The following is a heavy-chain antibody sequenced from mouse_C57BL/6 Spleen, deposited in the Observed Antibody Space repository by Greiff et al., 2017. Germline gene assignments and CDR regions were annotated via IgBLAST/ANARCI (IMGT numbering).Heavy chain of an antibody. V-gene: IGHV1-50*01. J-gene: IGHJ2*01. CDR1: GYTFTSYW. CDR2: IDPSASYT. D-gene: IGHD2-1*01. Sequence: VQLQQPGAELVKPGASVQLSCKASGYTFTSYWMQWVNQRPGQGLEWIGEIDPSASYTNYNQKLKCKATLTLDKSSSTAYMQLSSLTSEDSAVYYCARSGNYGRYFDYWGQGTTLTVSS. CDR3: ARSGNYGRYFDY.